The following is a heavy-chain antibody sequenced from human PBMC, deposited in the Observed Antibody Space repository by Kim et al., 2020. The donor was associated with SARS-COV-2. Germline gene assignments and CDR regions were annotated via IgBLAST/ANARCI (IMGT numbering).Heavy chain of an antibody. CDR3: AKDLRADSTIFAVVGMDV. D-gene: IGHD3-3*01. Sequence: GGSLRLSCAGSGFTFRSYGMHWVRQAPGKGLEWVAVISYDGSNENYADSVKGRFTISRDNSKNTLYLQMNSLRAEDTAVFYCAKDLRADSTIFAVVGMDVWGKGTTVTVSS. CDR1: GFTFRSYG. V-gene: IGHV3-30*18. CDR2: ISYDGSNE. J-gene: IGHJ6*03.